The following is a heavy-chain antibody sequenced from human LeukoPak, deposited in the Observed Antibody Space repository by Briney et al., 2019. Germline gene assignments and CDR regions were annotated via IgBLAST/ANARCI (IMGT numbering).Heavy chain of an antibody. CDR1: GFTFSSYN. J-gene: IGHJ4*02. Sequence: AGGSLRLSCAASGFTFSSYNMNWVRQAPGKGLEWVSSISSSSAYIYYADSVMGRFTISRDNAKTSLYLQMNSLRAEDTAVYYCARDLSGVTGYTYGRGIDYWGQGTLVTVSS. D-gene: IGHD5-18*01. CDR2: ISSSSAYI. V-gene: IGHV3-21*01. CDR3: ARDLSGVTGYTYGRGIDY.